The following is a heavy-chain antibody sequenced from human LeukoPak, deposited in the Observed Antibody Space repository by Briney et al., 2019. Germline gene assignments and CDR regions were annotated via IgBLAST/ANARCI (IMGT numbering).Heavy chain of an antibody. V-gene: IGHV3-23*01. CDR1: GFTFSDYA. Sequence: GGSLRLSCAVSGFTFSDYAMSWVRQAPGKGLEWVSATSYSGDGAYYADSVRGRFTASRDSSTNTYYLQMDSLRAEDTAVYYCAKESEGASPAYWGRGTLVTVSS. J-gene: IGHJ4*02. CDR2: TSYSGDGA. D-gene: IGHD3-16*01. CDR3: AKESEGASPAY.